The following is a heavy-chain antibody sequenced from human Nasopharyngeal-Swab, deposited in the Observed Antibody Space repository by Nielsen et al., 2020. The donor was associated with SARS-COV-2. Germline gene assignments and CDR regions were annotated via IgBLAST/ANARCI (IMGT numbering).Heavy chain of an antibody. V-gene: IGHV3-30*18. Sequence: GESLKISCAASGFTFSSYGMHWVRQAPGKGLEWVAVISYDGSNKYYADSVKGRFTISRDNSKNTLYLQMNSLRAEDTAVYYCAKGRGYSSSWYALGYWGQGTLVTVSS. CDR3: AKGRGYSSSWYALGY. D-gene: IGHD6-13*01. CDR1: GFTFSSYG. CDR2: ISYDGSNK. J-gene: IGHJ4*02.